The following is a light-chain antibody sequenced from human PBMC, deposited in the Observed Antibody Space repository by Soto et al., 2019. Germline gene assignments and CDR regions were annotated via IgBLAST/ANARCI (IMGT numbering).Light chain of an antibody. J-gene: IGLJ1*01. CDR2: GVN. CDR3: SSYTTSYFYV. CDR1: GRDIGAYDY. V-gene: IGLV2-14*01. Sequence: QSALTQPASVSGSPGQSITISCTGSGRDIGAYDYVSWYQQHPGKAPKLLIYGVNNRPSGVSYRFSASKSAFTASLTISGLQAEDEAHYYCSSYTTSYFYVFGPGTNVTVL.